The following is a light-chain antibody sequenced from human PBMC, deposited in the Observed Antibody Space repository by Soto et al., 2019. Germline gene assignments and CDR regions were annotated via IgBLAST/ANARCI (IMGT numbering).Light chain of an antibody. CDR1: QSVSSTY. V-gene: IGKV3-20*01. CDR2: GAS. J-gene: IGKJ1*01. Sequence: VWTQSPGTLSLSPGERATLSCRASQSVSSTYLAWYQQKPGQAPRLLIYGASSRATGIPDRFSGSGSGTDFTLTISRLEPEDFAVYYCQQFGSSLPWTFGQGTKVDIK. CDR3: QQFGSSLPWT.